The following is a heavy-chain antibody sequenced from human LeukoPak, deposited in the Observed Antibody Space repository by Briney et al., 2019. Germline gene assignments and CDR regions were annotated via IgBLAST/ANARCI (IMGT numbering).Heavy chain of an antibody. J-gene: IGHJ2*01. CDR2: INPDGSGK. V-gene: IGHV3-7*05. CDR3: ASPLFESGGNIYFGL. CDR1: GFTFSIYW. D-gene: IGHD4-23*01. Sequence: QPEGSLSLFCAASGFTFSIYWMTWVRHTPGKGLEWVANINPDGSGKAYVDSVKGRFTISRDNAKKSVLLEMNSLRVKDTAVYYCASPLFESGGNIYFGLWGRGTLVTVSS.